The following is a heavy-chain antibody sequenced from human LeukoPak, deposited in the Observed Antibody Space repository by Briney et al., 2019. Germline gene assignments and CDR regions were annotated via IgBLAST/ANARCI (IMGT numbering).Heavy chain of an antibody. CDR3: AKGILWFGESYLDY. D-gene: IGHD3-10*01. J-gene: IGHJ4*02. V-gene: IGHV3-30*18. CDR2: ISYDGSNK. CDR1: GFTFSSYG. Sequence: GSLRLSCAASGFTFSSYGMHWVRQAPGKGLEWVAVISYDGSNKYYADSVKGRFTISRDNSKNTLYLQMNSLRAEDTAVYYCAKGILWFGESYLDYWGQGTLVTVSS.